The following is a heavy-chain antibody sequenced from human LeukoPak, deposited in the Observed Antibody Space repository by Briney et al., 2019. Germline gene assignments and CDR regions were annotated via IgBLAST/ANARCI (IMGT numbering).Heavy chain of an antibody. CDR1: GYSISSGYY. CDR2: INHSGST. J-gene: IGHJ4*02. Sequence: PSETLSLTCTVSGYSISSGYYWGWIRQPPGKGLEWIGEINHSGSTKHNPSLKSRVTISVDTSKNQISLKLSSVTAADTSVYYCARRTFGGVIKYWGQGTLVTVSS. V-gene: IGHV4-38-2*02. CDR3: ARRTFGGVIKY. D-gene: IGHD3-16*02.